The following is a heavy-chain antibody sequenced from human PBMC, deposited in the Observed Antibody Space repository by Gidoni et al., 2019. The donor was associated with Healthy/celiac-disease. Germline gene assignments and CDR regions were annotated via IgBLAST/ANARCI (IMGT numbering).Heavy chain of an antibody. CDR2: IYYSGST. CDR3: ARHLRSSVWYDAYYFDY. Sequence: QLQLQESGPGLVKPSEHLSLTCTVSGGSISSSSYYWGWIRQPPGKGLEWIGIIYYSGSTSYTPSRKCRVTLSVDTSKNQFSRKLSSVTAADTAVYYCARHLRSSVWYDAYYFDYWGQGTLVTVSS. V-gene: IGHV4-39*01. D-gene: IGHD6-19*01. CDR1: GGSISSSSYY. J-gene: IGHJ4*02.